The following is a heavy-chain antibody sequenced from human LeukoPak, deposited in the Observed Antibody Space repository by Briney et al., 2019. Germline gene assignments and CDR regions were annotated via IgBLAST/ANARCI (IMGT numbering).Heavy chain of an antibody. D-gene: IGHD3-22*01. J-gene: IGHJ4*02. CDR1: GFTFSSYA. V-gene: IGHV3-23*01. CDR2: ISGSGGST. CDR3: AKGSYYDNSGYYYFDY. Sequence: GGSLRLSCAASGFTFSSYAMSCVRQAPGKGLEWVSGISGSGGSTYYADSVKGRFTISRDNSKNTLFLQMNSLRAEDTALYYCAKGSYYDNSGYYYFDYWGQGTLVTVSP.